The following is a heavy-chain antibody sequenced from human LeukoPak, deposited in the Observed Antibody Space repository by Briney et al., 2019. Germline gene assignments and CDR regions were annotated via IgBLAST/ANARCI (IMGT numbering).Heavy chain of an antibody. CDR3: ARIRIGKGYYGMDV. CDR2: IYHSGST. J-gene: IGHJ6*04. D-gene: IGHD3-3*02. V-gene: IGHV4-4*02. Sequence: PSETLSLTCAVSGGSISSSNWWSWVRQPPGKGLEWIGEIYHSGSTNYNPSLKSRVTISVDKSKNQLSLKLSSVTAADTAVYYCARIRIGKGYYGMDVWGKGTTVTVSS. CDR1: GGSISSSNW.